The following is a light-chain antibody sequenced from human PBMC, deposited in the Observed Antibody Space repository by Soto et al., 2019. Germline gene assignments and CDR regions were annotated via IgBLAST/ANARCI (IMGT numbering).Light chain of an antibody. CDR3: QPYGSSSIT. Sequence: EIVLTQSPGTLSLSPGERATLSCRASQSVSSSYLAWYQQKPGQAPRLLIYGASSRATGIPDRFSGSGSGTDFTLTISRLEPEDFAVDYCQPYGSSSITFGQGTRLEIK. CDR2: GAS. CDR1: QSVSSSY. J-gene: IGKJ5*01. V-gene: IGKV3-20*01.